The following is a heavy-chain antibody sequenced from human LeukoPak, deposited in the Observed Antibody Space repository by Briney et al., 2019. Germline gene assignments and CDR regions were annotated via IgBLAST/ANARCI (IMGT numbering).Heavy chain of an antibody. CDR1: GFTFDDCA. CDR3: AKDSVDTAMVPLYYMDV. D-gene: IGHD5-18*01. J-gene: IGHJ6*03. CDR2: ISGDGGST. Sequence: PGGSLRLSCAASGFTFDDCAMHWHRQAPGKGREWVSLISGDGGSTYYADSVKGRFTISRDNSKNSLYLQMNSLRTEDTALYYCAKDSVDTAMVPLYYMDVWGKGTTVTVS. V-gene: IGHV3-43*02.